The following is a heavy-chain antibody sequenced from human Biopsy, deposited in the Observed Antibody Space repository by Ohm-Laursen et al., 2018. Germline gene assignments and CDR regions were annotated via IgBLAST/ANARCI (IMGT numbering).Heavy chain of an antibody. D-gene: IGHD5-18*01. V-gene: IGHV4-34*01. Sequence: SETLSLTCAVSGGSFSGYYWTWIRQAPGKGLEWIAEINHSGNTNYNPSLKSRVTISADTSKKQFSLKLSSATAADTAVYYCARGDVTGDNFGYRLFDYWGRGTLVTVSS. CDR3: ARGDVTGDNFGYRLFDY. J-gene: IGHJ4*02. CDR2: INHSGNT. CDR1: GGSFSGYY.